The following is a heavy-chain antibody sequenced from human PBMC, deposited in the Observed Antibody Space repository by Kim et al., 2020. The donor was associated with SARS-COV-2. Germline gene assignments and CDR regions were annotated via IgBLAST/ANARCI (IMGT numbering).Heavy chain of an antibody. CDR3: ARDNXDIVVVPAAGGWFDP. CDR1: GGTFSSYA. CDR2: IIPIFGTA. D-gene: IGHD2-2*01. Sequence: SVKVSCKASGGTFSSYAISWVRQAPGQGLEWMGGIIPIFGTANYAQKFQGRVTITAXESTSTAYMELSSLRSEDTAVYYCARDNXDIVVVPAAGGWFDPWGQGXXVTVSS. J-gene: IGHJ5*02. V-gene: IGHV1-69*13.